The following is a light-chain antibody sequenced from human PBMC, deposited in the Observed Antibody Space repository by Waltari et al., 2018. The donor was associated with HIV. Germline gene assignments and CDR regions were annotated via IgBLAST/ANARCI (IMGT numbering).Light chain of an antibody. CDR1: RGVLFGSKKKKQ. V-gene: IGKV4-1*01. J-gene: IGKJ4*01. Sequence: DIVMTKSQDSLAVSLGERATINGKSSRGVLFGSKKKKQVAWYQQKPAPPPKLLIYWASTRESGVPDRFSGSGSGTDFTFTISSLQPEDIATYYCQQFDNFPLTFGGGTKVGIK. CDR3: QQFDNFPLT. CDR2: WAS.